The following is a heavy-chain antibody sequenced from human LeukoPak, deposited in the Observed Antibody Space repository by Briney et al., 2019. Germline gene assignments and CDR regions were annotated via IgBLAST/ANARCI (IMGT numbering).Heavy chain of an antibody. CDR1: GGSVRGRDYF. CDR2: IYYSGNN. D-gene: IGHD2/OR15-2a*01. CDR3: ARSNIGEDAFDI. Sequence: PSETLSLTCSVSGGSVRGRDYFWGWIRQAPGKGLEWIANIYYSGNNFYHPSLKSRFSIFVESSKNHLSLNFTSVTAADTAVYYCARSNIGEDAFDIWGQGTMVTVSS. J-gene: IGHJ3*02. V-gene: IGHV4-39*02.